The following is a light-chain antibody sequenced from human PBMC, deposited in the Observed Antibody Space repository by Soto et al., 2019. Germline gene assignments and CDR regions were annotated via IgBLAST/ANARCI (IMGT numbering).Light chain of an antibody. V-gene: IGLV7-46*01. CDR3: LLSYSDEKV. CDR1: TGAVTSAHY. Sequence: QALVTQEPSLSVSPGGTVTLTCGSSTGAVTSAHYPYWFQQKPGQAPRTLIYDTTNKHSWTPARFSGSLLGGKAALTLSGAQPEDEAEYYCLLSYSDEKVFGTGTKVTVL. CDR2: DTT. J-gene: IGLJ1*01.